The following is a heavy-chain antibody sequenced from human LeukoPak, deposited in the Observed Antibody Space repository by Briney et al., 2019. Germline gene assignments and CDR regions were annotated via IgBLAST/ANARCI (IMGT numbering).Heavy chain of an antibody. V-gene: IGHV4-59*08. D-gene: IGHD6-6*01. J-gene: IGHJ4*02. CDR2: IYYSGSI. CDR1: GGSISSYY. CDR3: ARQISSSSAAFDY. Sequence: PSETLSLTCTVSGGSISSYYWSWIRQPPGKGLEWIGYIYYSGSINYNPSLKSRVTISVDTSKNQFSLKLSSVTAADTAVYYCARQISSSSAAFDYWGQGTLVTVSS.